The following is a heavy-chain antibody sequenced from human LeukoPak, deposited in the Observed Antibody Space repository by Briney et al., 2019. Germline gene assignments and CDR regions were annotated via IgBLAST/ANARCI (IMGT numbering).Heavy chain of an antibody. Sequence: SETLSLTCTVSGGSISSYYWSWIRQPPGKGLEWIGYIYYSGSTNYNPSLKSRVTISVDTSKNQFSLKLSSVTAADTAVYYCARAHLIKGPFDYWGQGTLVTVSS. D-gene: IGHD3-10*01. J-gene: IGHJ4*02. CDR2: IYYSGST. CDR3: ARAHLIKGPFDY. V-gene: IGHV4-59*01. CDR1: GGSISSYY.